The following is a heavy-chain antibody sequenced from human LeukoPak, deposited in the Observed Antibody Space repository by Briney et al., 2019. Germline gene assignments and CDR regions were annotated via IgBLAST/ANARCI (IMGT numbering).Heavy chain of an antibody. D-gene: IGHD5-24*01. CDR1: GYTFTSYN. V-gene: IGHV1-46*01. CDR2: IKPSGGST. J-gene: IGHJ3*02. CDR3: ARVRDGYNDAYDI. Sequence: ASVKVSCKASGYTFTSYNMHWVRQAPGQGLEWMGIIKPSGGSTTYAQKFQGRVTMTRDMSTSTLYMELSSLRSEDTAVYYCARVRDGYNDAYDIWDQGTMVTVSS.